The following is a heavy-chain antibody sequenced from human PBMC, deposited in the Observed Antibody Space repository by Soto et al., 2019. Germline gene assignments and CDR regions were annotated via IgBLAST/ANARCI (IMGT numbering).Heavy chain of an antibody. CDR3: VRTSHYGSGSWNFDF. V-gene: IGHV3-72*01. Sequence: EVQLVESGGGXXXXGGXXXXXCXAXXXXXXXXYMDXXXXAXGRGLEWVGRTRNKANGYSTEYAAAVKGRFIVSSDDSLNSLYLQMNSLKTEDTAVYYCVRTSHYGSGSWNFDFWGQGTLVTVSS. CDR1: XXXXXXXY. J-gene: IGHJ4*02. D-gene: IGHD3-10*01. CDR2: TRNKANGYST.